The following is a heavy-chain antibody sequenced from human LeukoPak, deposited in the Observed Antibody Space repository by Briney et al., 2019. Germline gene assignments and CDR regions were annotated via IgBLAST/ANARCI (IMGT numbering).Heavy chain of an antibody. Sequence: GGSLRLSCAASGFTFSDYYMSWIRQAPGKGLEWVSYISSSGSTIYYADSVKGRFTISRDNAKNSLYLQMNSLRAEDTAIYYCAKAEYNSSARPFDYWGQGTLVTVSS. CDR1: GFTFSDYY. D-gene: IGHD6-6*01. J-gene: IGHJ4*02. CDR3: AKAEYNSSARPFDY. V-gene: IGHV3-11*01. CDR2: ISSSGSTI.